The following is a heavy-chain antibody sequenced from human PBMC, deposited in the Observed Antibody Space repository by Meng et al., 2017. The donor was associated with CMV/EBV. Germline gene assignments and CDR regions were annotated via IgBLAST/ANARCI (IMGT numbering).Heavy chain of an antibody. D-gene: IGHD3-3*01. CDR3: ARNPQKGYDFWSGYSQTWNDAFDI. CDR2: MNPNSGNT. CDR1: GYTFTSYD. Sequence: ASVKVSCKASGYTFTSYDINWVRQATGQGLEWMGRMNPNSGNTGYAQKFQGRVTITRNTSISTAYMELSSLRSEDTAVYYCARNPQKGYDFWSGYSQTWNDAFDIWGQGTMVTVSS. V-gene: IGHV1-8*03. J-gene: IGHJ3*02.